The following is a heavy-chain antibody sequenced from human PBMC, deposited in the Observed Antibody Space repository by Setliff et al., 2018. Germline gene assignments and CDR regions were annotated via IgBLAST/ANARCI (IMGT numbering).Heavy chain of an antibody. CDR2: INTNNGGT. Sequence: ASVKVSCKTSAYSFSGYYIHWARQAPGQGLEWMGWINTNNGGTKYAQTFQGRVTMTRDTSITTAYMELSRLTSDDTAVYYCAKTKGFGDGWFDPWGQGTLVTVSS. V-gene: IGHV1-2*02. J-gene: IGHJ5*02. CDR1: AYSFSGYY. D-gene: IGHD3-10*01. CDR3: AKTKGFGDGWFDP.